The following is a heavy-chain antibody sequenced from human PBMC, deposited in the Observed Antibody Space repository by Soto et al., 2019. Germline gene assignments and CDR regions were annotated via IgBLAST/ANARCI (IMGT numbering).Heavy chain of an antibody. CDR1: GYSFTSYW. D-gene: IGHD3-10*01. V-gene: IGHV5-51*01. CDR3: ARGDYYGSGSYEYYYYYGMDV. J-gene: IGHJ6*02. CDR2: IYPGDSDT. Sequence: VAALKISCKGSGYSFTSYWIGWVRQMPGKGLEWMGIIYPGDSDTRYSPSFQGQVTISADKSISTAYLQWSSLKASDTAMYYCARGDYYGSGSYEYYYYYGMDVWGQGTTVTVSS.